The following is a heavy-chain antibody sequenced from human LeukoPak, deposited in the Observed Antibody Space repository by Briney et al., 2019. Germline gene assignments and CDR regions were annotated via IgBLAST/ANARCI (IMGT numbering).Heavy chain of an antibody. CDR3: ASQSRLDFDY. J-gene: IGHJ4*02. V-gene: IGHV6-1*01. CDR1: GDSVSSNSNA. Sequence: PSQTLSLTCAISGDSVSSNSNAWNWIRQSPSRGLEWLGRTYYRSKWYNDYALSAKSRITINPDTSKNQFSLQLNSVTSEDTAVYYCASQSRLDFDYWGQGTLVTVSS. CDR2: TYYRSKWYN.